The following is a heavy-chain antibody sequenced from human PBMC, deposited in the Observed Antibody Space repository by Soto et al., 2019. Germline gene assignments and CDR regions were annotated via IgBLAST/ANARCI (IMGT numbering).Heavy chain of an antibody. CDR1: GFTFSSYS. Sequence: PGGSLRLSCAASGFTFSSYSMNWVRQAPGKGLEWVSYISSSSSTIYYADSVKGRFTISRDNAKNSLYLQMNSLRAEDTAVYYCAREMDDFWSGDKLYYYYMDVWGKGTTVTVSS. CDR3: AREMDDFWSGDKLYYYYMDV. D-gene: IGHD3-3*01. CDR2: ISSSSSTI. J-gene: IGHJ6*03. V-gene: IGHV3-48*01.